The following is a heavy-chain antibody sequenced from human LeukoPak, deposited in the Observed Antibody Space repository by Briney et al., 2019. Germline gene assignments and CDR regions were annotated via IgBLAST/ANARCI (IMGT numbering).Heavy chain of an antibody. V-gene: IGHV3-74*01. J-gene: IGHJ3*02. CDR3: ARDRGAPGAFDI. Sequence: HPGGSLRLSCAASGFTFDDYGMSWVRQDPGQGLLWVSRINGDGIGTSYADSVKGRFTISRDNAKNTLYLRMDSLRVEDTAVYYCARDRGAPGAFDIWGQGTMVTVSS. D-gene: IGHD3-10*01. CDR2: INGDGIGT. CDR1: GFTFDDYG.